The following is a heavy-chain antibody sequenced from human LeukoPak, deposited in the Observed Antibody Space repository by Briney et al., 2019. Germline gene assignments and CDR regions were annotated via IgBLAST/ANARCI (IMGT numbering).Heavy chain of an antibody. CDR2: YYSGGST. Sequence: PGGSLRRPCAASGFTVCSNYMSWVRQPPAKGLVGCAVYYSGGSTYNADSVTGRFTISRCKAKTSQLLQMKSMRGEDTAVYYCATKLPGTVYFNYWGQGTLVPVSS. CDR1: GFTVCSNY. CDR3: ATKLPGTVYFNY. V-gene: IGHV3-53*03. J-gene: IGHJ4*02. D-gene: IGHD1-1*01.